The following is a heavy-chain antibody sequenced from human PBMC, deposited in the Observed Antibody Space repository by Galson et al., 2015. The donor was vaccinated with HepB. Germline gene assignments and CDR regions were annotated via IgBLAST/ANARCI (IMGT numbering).Heavy chain of an antibody. D-gene: IGHD1-26*01. CDR2: ISAYNVNT. V-gene: IGHV1-18*04. CDR3: ARDQLWEPTIY. J-gene: IGHJ4*02. Sequence: SVKVSCKASGYTFTNYGITWVRQAPGQGLEWMGWISAYNVNTNYAQRFQGRVTMTTDTSTGTAYLELRSLRSDDTAVYFCARDQLWEPTIYWGQGTVVTVSS. CDR1: GYTFTNYG.